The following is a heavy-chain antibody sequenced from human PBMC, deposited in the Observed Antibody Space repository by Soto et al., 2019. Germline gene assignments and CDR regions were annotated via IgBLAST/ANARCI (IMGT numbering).Heavy chain of an antibody. J-gene: IGHJ4*02. CDR2: ISSSSSTI. Sequence: EVHLVESGGGLVQPGGSLRLSCAASGFTFSTASMNWVRQTPGQGLEWLSYISSSSSTIYYADSVKGRFTISRDNAKNSRYLQMNSLRHEDTAVYYCARYPTVEGYWGQGTLVTVSS. CDR3: ARYPTVEGY. CDR1: GFTFSTAS. D-gene: IGHD6-19*01. V-gene: IGHV3-48*02.